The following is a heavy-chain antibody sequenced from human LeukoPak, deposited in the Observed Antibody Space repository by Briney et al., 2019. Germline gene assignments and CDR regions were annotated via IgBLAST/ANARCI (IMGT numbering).Heavy chain of an antibody. CDR1: GFTFTTYA. D-gene: IGHD6-19*01. CDR3: TKDLALAGTGGGFDV. V-gene: IGHV3-23*01. J-gene: IGHJ3*01. Sequence: GGSVRLSCAASGFTFTTYAINWVRQAPGKGLEWVSGISGGGDKAFYADSVNGRFTISRDNSKNTVSLQMSSLRAEDTALYYCTKDLALAGTGGGFDVWGQGTRVAVSS. CDR2: ISGGGDKA.